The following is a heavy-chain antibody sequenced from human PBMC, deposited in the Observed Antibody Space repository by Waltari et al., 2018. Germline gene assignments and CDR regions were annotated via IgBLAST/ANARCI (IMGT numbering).Heavy chain of an antibody. D-gene: IGHD2-21*01. V-gene: IGHV3-9*01. CDR3: AKDIRGRAYCGGDCYYYGMDV. CDR1: GFTFDDYA. CDR2: ISWNSGSI. J-gene: IGHJ6*02. Sequence: EVQLVESGGGLVQPGRSLRLSCAASGFTFDDYAMHWVRQAPGKGLEWVSGISWNSGSIGYADSVKGRFTIARDNAKNSLYLQMNSLRAEDTALYYCAKDIRGRAYCGGDCYYYGMDVSGQGTTVTVSS.